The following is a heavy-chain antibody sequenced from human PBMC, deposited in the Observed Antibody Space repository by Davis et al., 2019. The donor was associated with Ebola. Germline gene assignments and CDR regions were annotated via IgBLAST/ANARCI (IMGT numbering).Heavy chain of an antibody. D-gene: IGHD6-6*01. Sequence: SVKVSCKASGGTFSSYAISWVRQAPGQGLEWMGGIIPIFGTANYAQKFQGRVTITADTSTSTAYMELSSLRSEDTAVYYCTIAARRGDFDYWGQGTLVTVSS. CDR1: GGTFSSYA. CDR3: TIAARRGDFDY. J-gene: IGHJ4*02. V-gene: IGHV1-69*06. CDR2: IIPIFGTA.